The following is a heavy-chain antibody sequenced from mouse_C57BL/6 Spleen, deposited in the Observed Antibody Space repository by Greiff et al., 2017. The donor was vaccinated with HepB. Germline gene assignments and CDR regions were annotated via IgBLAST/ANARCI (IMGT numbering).Heavy chain of an antibody. D-gene: IGHD2-1*01. J-gene: IGHJ2*01. CDR3: TLIYYGNYVDYFDY. CDR1: GFNIKDYY. V-gene: IGHV14-1*01. CDR2: IDPEDGDT. Sequence: EVQLVESGAELVRPGASVKLSCTASGFNIKDYYMHWVKQRPEQGLEWIGRIDPEDGDTEYAPKFQGKATMTADTSSNTAYLQLSSLTSEDTAVYYCTLIYYGNYVDYFDYWGQGTTLTVSS.